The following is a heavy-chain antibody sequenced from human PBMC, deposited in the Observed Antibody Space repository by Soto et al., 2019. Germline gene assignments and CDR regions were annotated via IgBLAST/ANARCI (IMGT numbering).Heavy chain of an antibody. J-gene: IGHJ4*01. CDR2: IYPGDSET. D-gene: IGHD3-10*01. Sequence: GESLKISCNGSAYTFTNYYIGWVRQGAGKGLEWMEIIYPGDSETTYSPSFQGQVTFSVDKSLNTAYVQWSSLKASDTAIYYCSITRHYHGAAFDSWGHGTLVTVSS. CDR3: SITRHYHGAAFDS. CDR1: AYTFTNYY. V-gene: IGHV5-51*01.